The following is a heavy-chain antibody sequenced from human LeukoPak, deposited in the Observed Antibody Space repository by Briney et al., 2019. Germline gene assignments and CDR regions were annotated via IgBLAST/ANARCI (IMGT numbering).Heavy chain of an antibody. CDR1: GGSISSSSYY. V-gene: IGHV4-39*01. D-gene: IGHD3-10*01. CDR3: ARSGTPMVRGVMSFDY. CDR2: IYYSGST. Sequence: SETLSLTCTVSGGSISSSSYYWGWIRQPPGKGLEWSGSIYYSGSTYYNPSLKSRVTISVDTSKNQFSLKLSSVTAADTAVYYCARSGTPMVRGVMSFDYWGQGTLVTVSS. J-gene: IGHJ4*02.